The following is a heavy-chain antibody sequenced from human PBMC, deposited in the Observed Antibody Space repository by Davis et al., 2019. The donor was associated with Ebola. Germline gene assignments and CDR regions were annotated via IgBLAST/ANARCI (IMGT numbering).Heavy chain of an antibody. Sequence: GESLKISCAASGFTFSSYAMHWVRQAPGKGLEWVAVISYDGSNKYYADSVKGRFTISRDNSKNSLYLQMNSLRAEDTALYYCAKEAAAGTMYFQHWGQGTLVTVSS. V-gene: IGHV3-30*04. CDR2: ISYDGSNK. D-gene: IGHD6-13*01. CDR3: AKEAAAGTMYFQH. CDR1: GFTFSSYA. J-gene: IGHJ1*01.